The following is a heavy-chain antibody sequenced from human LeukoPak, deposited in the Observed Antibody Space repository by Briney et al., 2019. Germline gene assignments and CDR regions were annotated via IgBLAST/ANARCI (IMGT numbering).Heavy chain of an antibody. CDR2: MKQDGSEI. CDR3: ARESTYSYAYALDY. Sequence: PGGSLRLSCAASGFTFSNYWMSWIRQAPGKGLEWVANMKQDGSEIYYVDSVKGRFTISRDNAERLLYLQMNSLRAEDTAVYYCARESTYSYAYALDYWGQGTLVTVSS. CDR1: GFTFSNYW. J-gene: IGHJ4*02. V-gene: IGHV3-7*01. D-gene: IGHD3-16*01.